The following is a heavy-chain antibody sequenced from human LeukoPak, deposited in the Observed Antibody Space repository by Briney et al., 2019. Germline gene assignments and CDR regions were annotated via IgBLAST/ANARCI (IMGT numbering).Heavy chain of an antibody. J-gene: IGHJ3*02. CDR3: ARVDYGDYRDAFDI. CDR1: GFTFSSYE. V-gene: IGHV3-48*03. CDR2: ISSSGSTI. D-gene: IGHD4-17*01. Sequence: GGSLRLSCAASGFTFSSYEMNWVRQAPGKGLEWVSYISSSGSTIYYADSVKGRFAISRDNAKNSLYLQMNSLSAEDTAVYYCARVDYGDYRDAFDIWGQGTMVTVSS.